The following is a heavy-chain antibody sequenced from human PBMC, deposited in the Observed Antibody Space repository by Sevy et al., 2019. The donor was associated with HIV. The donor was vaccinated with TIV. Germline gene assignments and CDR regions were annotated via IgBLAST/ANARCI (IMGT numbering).Heavy chain of an antibody. CDR3: ARNGAAYVTGFDP. D-gene: IGHD3-10*02. J-gene: IGHJ5*02. V-gene: IGHV3-48*03. CDR2: IGGSGSSI. Sequence: GGSLRLSCAGSGFTFSSYDMNWVRQAPGKGLEWISKIGGSGSSIYYADSVKGRFTIARDNAKNSLNLQMNSLRAEDTALYYCARNGAAYVTGFDPWGQGALVTVSS. CDR1: GFTFSSYD.